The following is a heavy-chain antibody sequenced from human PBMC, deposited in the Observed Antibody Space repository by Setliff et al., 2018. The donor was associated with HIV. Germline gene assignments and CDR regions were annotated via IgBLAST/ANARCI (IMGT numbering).Heavy chain of an antibody. CDR2: IYYSGST. CDR3: ARSPLYSGYERYYFDY. J-gene: IGHJ4*02. D-gene: IGHD5-12*01. Sequence: SETLSLTCTVSGGSISSNWWSWVRQSPGKGLEWIGFIYYSGSTNYNPSLKSRVTISLDRSKTQFSLKLSSVTAADTAVYYCARSPLYSGYERYYFDYWGQGTLVTVSS. V-gene: IGHV4-4*02. CDR1: GGSISSNW.